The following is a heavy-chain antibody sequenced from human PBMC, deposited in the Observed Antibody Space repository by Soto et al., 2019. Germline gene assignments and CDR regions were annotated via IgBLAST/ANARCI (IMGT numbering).Heavy chain of an antibody. CDR2: IIHSGST. V-gene: IGHV4-34*01. J-gene: IGHJ6*01. Sequence: PSETLSLTCAFYVVSFSGYYWSWIRQPPGKGLEWIGEIIHSGSTKYNPSLRSRVTISVDTSKNQFSLRLSSVTAADTAVFYCARGFGTLVRGIIRAYSGMEVWGQGTTVNVSS. CDR3: ARGFGTLVRGIIRAYSGMEV. D-gene: IGHD3-10*01. CDR1: VVSFSGYY.